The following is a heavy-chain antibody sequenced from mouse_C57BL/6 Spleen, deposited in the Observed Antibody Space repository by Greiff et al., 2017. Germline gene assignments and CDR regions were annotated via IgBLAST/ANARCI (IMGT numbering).Heavy chain of an antibody. CDR2: INPSSGYT. Sequence: QVQLQQSGAELAKPGASVKLSCKASGYTITSYWMHWVKQRPGQGLEWIGYINPSSGYTKYNQKFKDKATLTADKTSSTAYLQLSSLTYEDSAFYYCAIYDYGYFDVWGTGTTVTVSS. CDR3: AIYDYGYFDV. CDR1: GYTITSYW. J-gene: IGHJ1*03. D-gene: IGHD2-3*01. V-gene: IGHV1-7*01.